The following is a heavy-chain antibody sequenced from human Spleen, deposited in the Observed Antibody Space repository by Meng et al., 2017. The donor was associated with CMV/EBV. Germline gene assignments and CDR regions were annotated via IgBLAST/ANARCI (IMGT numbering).Heavy chain of an antibody. D-gene: IGHD2-2*01. CDR1: GYSFTSYW. CDR2: IYPGDSDT. CDR3: ARHPPGKRYCSSTSCYSASSDYYYYGMDV. V-gene: IGHV5-51*01. Sequence: GGSLRLSCKGSGYSFTSYWIGWVRQMPGKGLEWMGIIYPGDSDTRYSPSFQGQVTISADKSISTAYLQWSSLKASDTAMYYCARHPPGKRYCSSTSCYSASSDYYYYGMDVWGQGTTVTSP. J-gene: IGHJ6*02.